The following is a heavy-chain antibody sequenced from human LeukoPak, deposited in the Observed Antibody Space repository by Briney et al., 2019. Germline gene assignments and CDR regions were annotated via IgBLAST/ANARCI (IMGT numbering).Heavy chain of an antibody. CDR1: GGSISSSSYY. CDR3: ARHIPGGVVANAFDI. D-gene: IGHD2-15*01. CDR2: IYYSGST. J-gene: IGHJ3*02. V-gene: IGHV4-39*01. Sequence: SETLSLTCTVSGGSISSSSYYWGWIRQPPGKGLEWIGSIYYSGSTYYNPSLKSRVTISVDTSKNQFSLKLRSVTAADTAVYYCARHIPGGVVANAFDIWGQGTMVTVSS.